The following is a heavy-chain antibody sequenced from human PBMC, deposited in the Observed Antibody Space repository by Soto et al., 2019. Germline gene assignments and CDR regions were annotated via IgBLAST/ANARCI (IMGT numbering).Heavy chain of an antibody. CDR1: GGSISSGGYY. D-gene: IGHD2-15*01. V-gene: IGHV4-31*03. Sequence: QVQLQESGPGLVKPSQNLSLTCTVSGGSISSGGYYWSWIRQHPGKGLEWIGYIYYSGSTYYNPSLKSRVPISVDTAKNQFSLKLSSVTAADTAVYYCARVVVGAATQVRHILTVSGVYYYYYYMDVWGKGTTVTVSS. CDR3: ARVVVGAATQVRHILTVSGVYYYYYYMDV. J-gene: IGHJ6*03. CDR2: IYYSGST.